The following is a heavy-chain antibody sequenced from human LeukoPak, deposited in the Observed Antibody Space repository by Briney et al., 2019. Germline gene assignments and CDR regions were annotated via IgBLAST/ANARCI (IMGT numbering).Heavy chain of an antibody. V-gene: IGHV3-30*02. D-gene: IGHD4-23*01. CDR2: IRYDGSNK. Sequence: GGSLRLSCAASGFTFSSYAMSWVRQAPGKGLEWVAFIRYDGSNKYYADSVKGRFTISRDNSKNTLYLQMNSLRAEDTAVYYCANPLLYGGNSPVDYWGQGTLVTVSS. CDR3: ANPLLYGGNSPVDY. CDR1: GFTFSSYA. J-gene: IGHJ4*02.